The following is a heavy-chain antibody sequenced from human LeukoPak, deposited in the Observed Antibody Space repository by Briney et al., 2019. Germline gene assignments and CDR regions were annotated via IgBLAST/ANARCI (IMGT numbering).Heavy chain of an antibody. CDR2: IIPIFGTA. CDR3: ARSTYSSSWFTDYFDY. D-gene: IGHD6-13*01. J-gene: IGHJ4*02. V-gene: IGHV1-69*01. CDR1: GGTFSSYA. Sequence: ASVKVSCKASGGTFSSYAISWVRQAPGQGLEWMGGIIPIFGTANYAQKFQGRVTITADESTSTAYMELSSLRSEDTAVYYCARSTYSSSWFTDYFDYWGQRTLVTVSS.